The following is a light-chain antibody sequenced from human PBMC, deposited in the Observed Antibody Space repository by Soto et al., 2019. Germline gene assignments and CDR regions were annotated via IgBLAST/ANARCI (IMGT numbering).Light chain of an antibody. CDR3: AAWDDSLSGVV. CDR1: SSNIGSNY. V-gene: IGLV1-47*01. J-gene: IGLJ2*01. CDR2: RNN. Sequence: QSVLTQPPSASGTPVPRVTISCSGSSSNIGSNYVYWYQQLPGTAPKLLIYRNNRRPSGVPDRFSGSKSGTSASLAISGLRSEDEADYYCAAWDDSLSGVVFGGGTKLTVL.